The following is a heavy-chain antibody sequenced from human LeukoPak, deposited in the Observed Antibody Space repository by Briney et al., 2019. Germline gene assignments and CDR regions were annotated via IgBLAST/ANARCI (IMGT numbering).Heavy chain of an antibody. D-gene: IGHD5-18*01. V-gene: IGHV4-59*02. CDR3: ARADSYGLYGMDV. CDR2: IYYSGST. J-gene: IGHJ6*02. CDR1: GGSVSSYY. Sequence: TSETLSLTCTVSGGSVSSYYCSWIRQPPGKGLEWIGYIYYSGSTNYSPSLKSRVTISVDTSKNQFSLKLSSVTAADTAVYYCARADSYGLYGMDVWGQGTTVTVSS.